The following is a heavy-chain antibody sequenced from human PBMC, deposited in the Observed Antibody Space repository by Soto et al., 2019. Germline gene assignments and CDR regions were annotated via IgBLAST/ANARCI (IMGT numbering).Heavy chain of an antibody. J-gene: IGHJ4*02. Sequence: QVQLQESGPGLLKPSQTLSLTCTVSGGSIKSGGYCWSWIRQHPGKGLDWIGCISYGGSTSYNPSLKSRVTISVDTSKNQFSLKLTSVTAADTAVYSCSRGILVWGQGALITVSS. CDR1: GGSIKSGGYC. CDR3: SRGILV. CDR2: ISYGGST. V-gene: IGHV4-31*03. D-gene: IGHD5-18*01.